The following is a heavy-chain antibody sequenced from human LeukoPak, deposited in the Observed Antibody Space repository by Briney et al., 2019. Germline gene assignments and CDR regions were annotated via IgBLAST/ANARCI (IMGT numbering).Heavy chain of an antibody. V-gene: IGHV3-30-3*01. CDR3: ARSVATISDY. J-gene: IGHJ4*02. CDR1: GFTFRNFA. Sequence: GGSLRLSCAASGFTFRNFAMSWVRQAPGKGLEWVAVISYDGSNKYYADSVKGRFTISRDNSKNTLYLQMNSLRAEDTAVYYCARSVATISDYWGQGTLVTVSS. D-gene: IGHD5-12*01. CDR2: ISYDGSNK.